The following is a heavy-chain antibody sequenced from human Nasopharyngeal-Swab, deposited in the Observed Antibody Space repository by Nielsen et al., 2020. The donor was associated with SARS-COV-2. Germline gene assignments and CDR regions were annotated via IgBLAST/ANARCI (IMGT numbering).Heavy chain of an antibody. CDR3: ARDLRGYSYGYDY. J-gene: IGHJ4*02. CDR2: INAGNGNT. CDR1: GYTFTSYA. Sequence: ASVKVSCKASGYTFTSYAMHWVRQAPGQRLEWMGWINAGNGNTKYSQKFQGRVTITRDTSASIAYMELSSLRSEDTAVYYCARDLRGYSYGYDYWGQGTLVTVSS. V-gene: IGHV1-3*01. D-gene: IGHD5-18*01.